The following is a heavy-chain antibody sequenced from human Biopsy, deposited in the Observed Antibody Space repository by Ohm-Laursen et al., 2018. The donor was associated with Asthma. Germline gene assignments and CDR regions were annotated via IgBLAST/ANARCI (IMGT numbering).Heavy chain of an antibody. CDR1: GFTFSSYG. D-gene: IGHD3-10*01. CDR3: ARGLDYSGRSGFDY. Sequence: SLRPSCAASGFTFSSYGMGWVRQAPGKGLEWVALMSYDGSIKDYADSVKGRFTISRDNSMNTLYLHMNSLRVEDTAVYYCARGLDYSGRSGFDYWGQGTLVTVSS. V-gene: IGHV3-33*05. CDR2: MSYDGSIK. J-gene: IGHJ4*02.